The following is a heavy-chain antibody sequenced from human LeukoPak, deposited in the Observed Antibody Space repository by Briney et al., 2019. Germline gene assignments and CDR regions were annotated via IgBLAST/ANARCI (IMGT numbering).Heavy chain of an antibody. J-gene: IGHJ4*02. D-gene: IGHD3-3*01. CDR2: ISKDGGTT. CDR3: VRASGYLHDFDF. CDR1: GFTFSKYR. V-gene: IGHV3-74*03. Sequence: PGGSLRLSCAASGFTFSKYRMHWVRQAPGKGLVWVAFISKDGGTTTYVDSVRDRFTISRDNSKNILYLQMNSLKGEDTAIYYFVRASGYLHDFDFWGQGTRVSVSS.